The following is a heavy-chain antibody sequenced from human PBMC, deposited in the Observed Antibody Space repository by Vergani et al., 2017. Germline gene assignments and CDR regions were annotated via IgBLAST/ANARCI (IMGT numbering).Heavy chain of an antibody. CDR1: GGSISTFY. V-gene: IGHV4-59*08. CDR2: VFHSGST. CDR3: ARHRWPADFDY. D-gene: IGHD5-24*01. J-gene: IGHJ4*02. Sequence: QVQLQESGPGLVKPSETLSLSCIISGGSISTFYWSWIRQPPGKGLEWIGYVFHSGSTNYSPSLKSRVTISLDTSKSQFSLRLTSVTAADTAVYYCARHRWPADFDYWGQGTLVTVSS.